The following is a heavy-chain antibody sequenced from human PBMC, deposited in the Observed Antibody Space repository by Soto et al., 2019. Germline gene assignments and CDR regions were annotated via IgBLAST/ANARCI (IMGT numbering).Heavy chain of an antibody. D-gene: IGHD4-17*01. Sequence: EVQLLESGGGLVQPGGSLRLSCAASGFTFSSYAMSWVRQAPGKGLEWVSAITGSGGSTYYADSVKGRFTISRDNPKNTVYLQMNSLRAEDTAVYYCAKDRNGDTWDEAFDIWGQGTMVTVSS. CDR1: GFTFSSYA. V-gene: IGHV3-23*01. J-gene: IGHJ3*02. CDR2: ITGSGGST. CDR3: AKDRNGDTWDEAFDI.